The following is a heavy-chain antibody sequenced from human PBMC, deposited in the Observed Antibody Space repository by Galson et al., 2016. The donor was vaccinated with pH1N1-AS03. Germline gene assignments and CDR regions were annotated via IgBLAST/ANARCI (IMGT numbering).Heavy chain of an antibody. CDR3: ARENWSVEY. Sequence: SLRLSCAASVFTFSDYGMHWIRQAPGKGLEWVTFIRYNSANKYYAASVNGRFIISRDNAKNSLYLQMNSLRAEDTAVYYCARENWSVEYWGQGALVIVSS. CDR2: IRYNSANK. CDR1: VFTFSDYG. J-gene: IGHJ4*02. V-gene: IGHV3-30*02. D-gene: IGHD1-1*01.